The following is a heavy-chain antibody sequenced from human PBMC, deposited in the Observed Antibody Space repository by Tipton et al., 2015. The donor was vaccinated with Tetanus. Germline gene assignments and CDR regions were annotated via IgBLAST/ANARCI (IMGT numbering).Heavy chain of an antibody. J-gene: IGHJ4*02. Sequence: TLSLTCTVSGGSISSTNYYWGWIRQPPGKGLEYIGSIYNTGNAYYNPALTSRVTISADTSKKQFTLRLSSVTAADTAVYYCARHYNYPSIFDFWGQGALVTVSS. CDR1: GGSISSTNYY. V-gene: IGHV4-39*06. CDR2: IYNTGNA. D-gene: IGHD1-1*01. CDR3: ARHYNYPSIFDF.